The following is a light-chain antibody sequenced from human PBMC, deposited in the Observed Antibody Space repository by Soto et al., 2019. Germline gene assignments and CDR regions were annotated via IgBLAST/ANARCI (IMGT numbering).Light chain of an antibody. V-gene: IGKV3D-15*01. CDR3: QHYNTYTWT. J-gene: IGKJ1*01. Sequence: EIIMTQSPDILSVSPVDRATLSCMASQSVSSYLAWYQQKPGQAPRLLIYDASNRATGIPARFSGSGSGTDFTLTISSLQPDDSATYYCQHYNTYTWTFGLGTKVDIK. CDR2: DAS. CDR1: QSVSSY.